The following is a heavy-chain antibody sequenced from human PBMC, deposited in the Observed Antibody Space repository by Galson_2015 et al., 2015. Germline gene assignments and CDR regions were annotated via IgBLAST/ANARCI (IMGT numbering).Heavy chain of an antibody. D-gene: IGHD2-2*01. Sequence: SLRLSCAASGFTFSSYGMHWVRQAPGKGLEWVAVIWYDGSNKYYADSVKGRFTISRDNSKNTLYLQMNSLRAEDTAVYYCARRYIVVVPAAEPYGMDVWGQGTTVTVSS. V-gene: IGHV3-33*01. CDR3: ARRYIVVVPAAEPYGMDV. CDR1: GFTFSSYG. J-gene: IGHJ6*02. CDR2: IWYDGSNK.